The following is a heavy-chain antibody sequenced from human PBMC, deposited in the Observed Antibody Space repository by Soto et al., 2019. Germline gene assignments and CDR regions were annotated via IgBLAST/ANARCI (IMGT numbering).Heavy chain of an antibody. CDR2: ISDGGDLI. CDR3: AKRQGTGLAAKNFDF. J-gene: IGHJ4*02. V-gene: IGHV3-23*01. Sequence: EVQLLESGGGLVQPGGSLRVSCAASGFPFSNHAMSWVRQAPGKGLEWVSGISDGGDLIYYADSVKGRFSMSRDNSENMLYLQMTNLRGEDTAIYFCAKRQGTGLAAKNFDFWGQGTLVTVSS. CDR1: GFPFSNHA. D-gene: IGHD2-15*01.